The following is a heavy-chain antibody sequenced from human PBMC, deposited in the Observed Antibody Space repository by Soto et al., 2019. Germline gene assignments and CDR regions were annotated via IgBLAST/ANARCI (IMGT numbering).Heavy chain of an antibody. CDR2: ISAYNGNT. CDR3: ARGSYYDFWSGYLPFDY. Sequence: QVQLVQSGAEVKKPGASVKVSCKASGYTFTSYGISWVRQAPGQGLEWMGWISAYNGNTNYAQKLQGRVTMTTDTSTRTAYMELRSLRSDDTAVYYCARGSYYDFWSGYLPFDYWGQGTLVTVSS. CDR1: GYTFTSYG. J-gene: IGHJ4*02. D-gene: IGHD3-3*01. V-gene: IGHV1-18*01.